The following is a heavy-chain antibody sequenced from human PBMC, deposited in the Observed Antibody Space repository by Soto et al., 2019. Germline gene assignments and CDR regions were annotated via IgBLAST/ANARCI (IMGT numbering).Heavy chain of an antibody. J-gene: IGHJ4*02. D-gene: IGHD3-10*01. CDR1: GFTFSNYH. Sequence: EVRLVESGGGLVQPGGSLRLSCAASGFTFSNYHMNWVRLAPGKGLEWISYISNSGTIYYADSVKGRFSISRDDAKNSLYLQMNSLRDEDTAVYYCARDGEGGGWRHVYWGQGTLVTVSS. CDR3: ARDGEGGGWRHVY. V-gene: IGHV3-48*02. CDR2: ISNSGTI.